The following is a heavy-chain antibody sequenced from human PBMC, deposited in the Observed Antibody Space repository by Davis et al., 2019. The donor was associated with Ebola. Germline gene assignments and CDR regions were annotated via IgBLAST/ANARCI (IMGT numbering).Heavy chain of an antibody. J-gene: IGHJ4*02. CDR2: IKSKADGGTT. Sequence: GESLKISCAASGFTFNDYPMNWVRQAPGKGLEWVGRIKSKADGGTTDYAAPVKGRFTISRDDSKNTLYLQMNSLKTEDTAVYYCTTIVLMVYAIKDYWGQGTLVTVSS. CDR1: GFTFNDYP. V-gene: IGHV3-15*07. CDR3: TTIVLMVYAIKDY. D-gene: IGHD2-8*01.